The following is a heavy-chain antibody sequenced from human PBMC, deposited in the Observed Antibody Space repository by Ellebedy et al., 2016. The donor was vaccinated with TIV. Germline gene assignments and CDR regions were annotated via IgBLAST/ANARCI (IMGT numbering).Heavy chain of an antibody. V-gene: IGHV5-51*01. D-gene: IGHD1-14*01. CDR2: MYLGDSDI. CDR3: ARRGSLTELDY. J-gene: IGHJ4*02. Sequence: GESLKISXKGSGYSFTSYWIGWVRQMPGKGLEWMGIMYLGDSDIRYSPSFQGQVTISADKSINTAYLQWSSLKASDTAMYYCARRGSLTELDYWGQGTLVTVSS. CDR1: GYSFTSYW.